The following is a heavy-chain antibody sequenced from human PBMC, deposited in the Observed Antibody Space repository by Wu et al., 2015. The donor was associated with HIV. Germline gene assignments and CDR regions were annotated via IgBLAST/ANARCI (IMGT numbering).Heavy chain of an antibody. CDR2: ISAYNGNT. J-gene: IGHJ6*03. CDR1: GATFSNYA. Sequence: QVHLLQSGAEVKKSGSSVRVSCKASGATFSNYALSWVRQAPGQGLEWMGWISAYNGNTNYAQKFQGRVTMTTDTSTSTAYMELRSLRSDDTAMYYCARSEYCSSTSCYGYYYYMDVWGKGTTVTVSS. CDR3: ARSEYCSSTSCYGYYYYMDV. D-gene: IGHD2-2*01. V-gene: IGHV1-18*01.